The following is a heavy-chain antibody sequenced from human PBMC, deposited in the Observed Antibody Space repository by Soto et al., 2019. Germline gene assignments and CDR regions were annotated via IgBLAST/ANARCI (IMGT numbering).Heavy chain of an antibody. CDR2: IWYDGSNK. D-gene: IGHD3-9*01. CDR1: EFSFNSYG. CDR3: AIYTTGAFDI. Sequence: QVQLVESGGGVVQPGRSLRLSCAASEFSFNSYGMHWVRQAPGKGLEWVAVIWYDGSNKYYADSVKGRFTISRDNSKNTLYLQMNSRRAEDTAVYYCAIYTTGAFDIWGQGTMVTVSS. V-gene: IGHV3-33*01. J-gene: IGHJ3*02.